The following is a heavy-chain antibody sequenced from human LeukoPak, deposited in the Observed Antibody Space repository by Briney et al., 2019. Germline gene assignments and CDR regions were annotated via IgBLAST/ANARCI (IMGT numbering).Heavy chain of an antibody. CDR2: IFYTGVT. Sequence: SETLSLTCAVSDFSISRGFYWAWIRQSPGKGLEWIGIIFYTGVTYYNPSLKSRVTLSVDTSKNQFSLNVASVTAADTAVYYCARDGGGRTGYASGDYDFWGQGILVTVSS. CDR3: ARDGGGRTGYASGDYDF. J-gene: IGHJ4*02. CDR1: DFSISRGFY. V-gene: IGHV4-38-2*01. D-gene: IGHD3-9*01.